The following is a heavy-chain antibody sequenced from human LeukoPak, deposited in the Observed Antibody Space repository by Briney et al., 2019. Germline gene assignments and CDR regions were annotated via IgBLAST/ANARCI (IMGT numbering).Heavy chain of an antibody. CDR2: INHSGST. D-gene: IGHD1-26*01. Sequence: PSETLPLTRAVYGGSFSGYYWSWIRQPPGKGLEWIGEINHSGSTNYNPSLKSRVTISVDTSKNQFSLKLSSVTAADTAVYYCAREVWWALVRLRPYYFDYWGQGTLVTVSS. CDR3: AREVWWALVRLRPYYFDY. J-gene: IGHJ4*02. CDR1: GGSFSGYY. V-gene: IGHV4-34*01.